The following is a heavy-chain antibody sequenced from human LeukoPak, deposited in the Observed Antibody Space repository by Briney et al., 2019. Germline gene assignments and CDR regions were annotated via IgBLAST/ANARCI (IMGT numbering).Heavy chain of an antibody. CDR1: GSIFTSYC. Sequence: GASLQISSKGSGSIFTSYCIGWVRQLPGKGLEWMGIIYPGDSDTRYSPSFQGQVTISADKSISTAYLQWSSLKASDTAMYYCARLLQQPWNWFDPWGQGTLVTVSS. J-gene: IGHJ5*02. D-gene: IGHD6-13*01. CDR2: IYPGDSDT. V-gene: IGHV5-51*01. CDR3: ARLLQQPWNWFDP.